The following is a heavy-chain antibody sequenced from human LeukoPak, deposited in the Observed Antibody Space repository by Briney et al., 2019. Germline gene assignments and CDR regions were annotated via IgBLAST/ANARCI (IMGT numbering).Heavy chain of an antibody. CDR3: AKDKTNKYYYDSSGSDAFDI. V-gene: IGHV3-30*18. CDR1: GFTFSSYG. J-gene: IGHJ3*02. D-gene: IGHD3-22*01. Sequence: GGSLRLSCAASGFTFSSYGMHWVRQAPGKGQEWVAVISYDGSNKYYADSVKGRFTISRDNSKNTLYLQMNSLRAEDTAVYYCAKDKTNKYYYDSSGSDAFDIWGQGTMVTVSS. CDR2: ISYDGSNK.